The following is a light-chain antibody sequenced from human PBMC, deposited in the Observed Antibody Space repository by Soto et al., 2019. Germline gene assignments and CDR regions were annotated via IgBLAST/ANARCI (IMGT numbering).Light chain of an antibody. Sequence: ILMTQSPLSLPVTPGEASAISCSSSHSLLHSNGYNYLDWYLQKPGQSPQLLIYLGSNRSSGVPDRFSGSGSGTDFTLKISRVEAEDVGVYYCMQALQTRTFGQGTKVDIK. CDR1: HSLLHSNGYNY. J-gene: IGKJ1*01. V-gene: IGKV2-28*01. CDR3: MQALQTRT. CDR2: LGS.